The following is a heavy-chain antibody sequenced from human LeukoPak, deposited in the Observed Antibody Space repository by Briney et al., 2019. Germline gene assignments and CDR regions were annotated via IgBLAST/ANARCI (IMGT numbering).Heavy chain of an antibody. J-gene: IGHJ4*02. Sequence: ASVKVSCKASGYTYTVYIIHWVRQASGQRPEWMGWINAGTGNTKYSQTFQGRVTISTDASATTAYMELSSLRSEDTAVYYCSRAGAGNYPFDYWGQGTLVTVSS. CDR1: GYTYTVYI. CDR2: INAGTGNT. V-gene: IGHV1-3*01. D-gene: IGHD3-10*01. CDR3: SRAGAGNYPFDY.